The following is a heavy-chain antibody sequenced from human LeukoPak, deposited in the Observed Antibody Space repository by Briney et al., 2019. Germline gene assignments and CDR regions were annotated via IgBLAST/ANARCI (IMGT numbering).Heavy chain of an antibody. V-gene: IGHV3-7*01. CDR3: ARDWAVTPRYFDL. D-gene: IGHD4-17*01. CDR1: GFTLSSYW. J-gene: IGHJ2*01. Sequence: PGGSLRLSCAASGFTLSSYWMSWVRQAPGKGLEWVANIKPDGSDKYYVDSVKGRFTISRDNAKNSLYLQMNSLRAEDTAVYYCARDWAVTPRYFDLWGRGTLVTVSS. CDR2: IKPDGSDK.